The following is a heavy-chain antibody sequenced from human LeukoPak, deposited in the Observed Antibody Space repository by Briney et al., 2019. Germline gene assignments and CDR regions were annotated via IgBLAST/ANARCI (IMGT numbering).Heavy chain of an antibody. CDR3: AKGYCSSTTCPWAGWFDP. D-gene: IGHD2-2*01. Sequence: PGGSLRLSCAASGFTFSSYALSWVRQAPGKGLEWVSAISGSGTSTYYADSVKGRFTISRDNSKNTVYLQMNSRRAEDTAVYYCAKGYCSSTTCPWAGWFDPWGQGTLVTVSS. V-gene: IGHV3-23*01. J-gene: IGHJ5*02. CDR1: GFTFSSYA. CDR2: ISGSGTST.